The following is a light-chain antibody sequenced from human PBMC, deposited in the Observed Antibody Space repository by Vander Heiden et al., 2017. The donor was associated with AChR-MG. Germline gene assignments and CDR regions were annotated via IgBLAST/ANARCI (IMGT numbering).Light chain of an antibody. CDR3: QTWGTGIRV. V-gene: IGLV4-69*01. Sequence: QLVLTQSPSAPASPGASAMPTSALSSGDSSYAIAWHKQQPEKGPRYVMKLNSDGSHSKGDGITDRFSGSSSGAERYLTIASLQSEDEADYYCQTWGTGIRVFGGGTKLTVL. J-gene: IGLJ3*02. CDR2: LNSDGSH. CDR1: SGDSSYA.